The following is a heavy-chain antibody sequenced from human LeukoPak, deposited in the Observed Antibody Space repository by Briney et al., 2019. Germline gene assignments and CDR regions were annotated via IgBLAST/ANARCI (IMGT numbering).Heavy chain of an antibody. J-gene: IGHJ4*02. D-gene: IGHD3-22*01. CDR1: GFTFSSYG. V-gene: IGHV3-30*03. CDR2: ISYDGSNK. CDR3: ASKPPYYYDSSGYWYAY. Sequence: PGRSLRLSCAASGFTFSSYGMHWVRQAPGKGLEWVAVISYDGSNKYYADSVKGRFTISRDNAKNSLYLQMNSLRAEDTAVYYCASKPPYYYDSSGYWYAYWGQGTLVTVSS.